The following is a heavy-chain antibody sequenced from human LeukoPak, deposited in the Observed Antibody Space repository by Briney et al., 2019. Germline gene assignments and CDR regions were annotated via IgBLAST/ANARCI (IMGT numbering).Heavy chain of an antibody. Sequence: PGRSLRLSCAASGFTFSSYAMSWVRQAPGKGLEWVSAISGSGGSTYYADSVKGRFTTSRDNSKNTLYLQMNSLRAEDTAVYYCAKVWQYYYDSSGYRWGAFDIWGQGTMVTVSS. V-gene: IGHV3-23*01. CDR3: AKVWQYYYDSSGYRWGAFDI. J-gene: IGHJ3*02. CDR1: GFTFSSYA. D-gene: IGHD3-22*01. CDR2: ISGSGGST.